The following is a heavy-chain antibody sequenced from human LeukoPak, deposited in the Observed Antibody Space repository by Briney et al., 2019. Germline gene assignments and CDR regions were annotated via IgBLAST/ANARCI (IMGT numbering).Heavy chain of an antibody. D-gene: IGHD2-8*01. CDR3: AREDTGVAFDI. CDR1: RFTFSSYE. V-gene: IGHV3-48*03. CDR2: ISGSGIK. J-gene: IGHJ3*02. Sequence: GGSLRLSCAASRFTFSSYEMNWVRQAPGKGREWVSYISGSGIKHYADSVKGSFTISRDNAKNSFYLQMNSLRVEDTAVYYCAREDTGVAFDIWGQGTTVTV.